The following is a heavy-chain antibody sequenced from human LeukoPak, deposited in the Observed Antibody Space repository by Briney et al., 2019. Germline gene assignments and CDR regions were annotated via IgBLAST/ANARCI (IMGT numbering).Heavy chain of an antibody. Sequence: GRSLRLSCAASGFIFSSYGMHWVRQAPGKGLEWVAVIWYDGSNKQYADSVKGRFTISRDNSKNTLYLEMNSLRAEDTAVYYCAREGPRGNSQFDYWGQGTLVTVSS. CDR1: GFIFSSYG. J-gene: IGHJ4*02. CDR3: AREGPRGNSQFDY. CDR2: IWYDGSNK. D-gene: IGHD2/OR15-2a*01. V-gene: IGHV3-33*01.